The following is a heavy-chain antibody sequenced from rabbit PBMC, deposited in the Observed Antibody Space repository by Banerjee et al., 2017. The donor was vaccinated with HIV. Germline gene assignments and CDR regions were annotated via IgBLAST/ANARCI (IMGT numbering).Heavy chain of an antibody. Sequence: QEQLKESGGGLVKPEGSLTLTCKASGFSFSSSYWIYWVRQAPGKGLEWIACIDAGSSGNIGYASWAKGRFTISKTSSTTVTLQMTSLTAADTATYFCARDGSASSVEFDLWGPGTLVTVS. CDR3: ARDGSASSVEFDL. CDR2: IDAGSSGNI. CDR1: GFSFSSSYW. J-gene: IGHJ4*01. D-gene: IGHD1-1*01. V-gene: IGHV1S45*01.